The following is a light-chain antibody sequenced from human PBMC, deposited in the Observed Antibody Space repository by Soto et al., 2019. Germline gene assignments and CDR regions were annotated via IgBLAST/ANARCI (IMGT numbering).Light chain of an antibody. CDR3: QQRSIWPPWT. J-gene: IGKJ1*01. V-gene: IGKV3-11*01. CDR1: QSVSSF. Sequence: EIVLTQSPATLSLSPGERATLTCRASQSVSSFLAWYQQKPGQAPRLLIYDASNRATGIPARFSGSGSGTDFTLTISSLEPEDFAVYYCQQRSIWPPWTFGQGTKVEFK. CDR2: DAS.